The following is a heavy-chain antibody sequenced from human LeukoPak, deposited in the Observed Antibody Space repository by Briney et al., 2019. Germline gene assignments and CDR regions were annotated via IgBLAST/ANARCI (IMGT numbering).Heavy chain of an antibody. V-gene: IGHV3-73*01. J-gene: IGHJ4*02. D-gene: IGHD6-19*01. CDR3: TGGSGWYSPDY. CDR1: GFIFSASV. CDR2: IGNKANSYAT. Sequence: GGSLRLSCAASGFIFSASVMHWVRQASGKGLEWVGRIGNKANSYATVYAASVKGRFTISRDDSKNTAYLQMNRLKTEDTAVYYCTGGSGWYSPDYWGQGTLVTVSA.